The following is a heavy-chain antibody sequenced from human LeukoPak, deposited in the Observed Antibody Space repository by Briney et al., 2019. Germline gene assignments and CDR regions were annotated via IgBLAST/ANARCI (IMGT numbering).Heavy chain of an antibody. J-gene: IGHJ4*02. Sequence: PSETLSLTCTVSGYSISSGYYWGWIRQPPGKGLERIGNIYHSGSTYYNPSLKSRVTISVDTSKNQFSLKLSSVTAADTAVYYCASFYGSGFSSDYWGQGTLVTVSS. CDR1: GYSISSGYY. D-gene: IGHD3-10*01. V-gene: IGHV4-38-2*02. CDR2: IYHSGST. CDR3: ASFYGSGFSSDY.